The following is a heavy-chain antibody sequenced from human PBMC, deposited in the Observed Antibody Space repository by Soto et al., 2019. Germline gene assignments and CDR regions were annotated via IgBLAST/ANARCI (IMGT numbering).Heavy chain of an antibody. Sequence: PGGSLRLSCAASGFTFSSYSMNWVRQAPGKGLEWVSSISSSSSYIYYADSVKGRFTISRDNAKNSLYLQMNSLRAEDTSVYYCARVRALYSSFNWFDPWGQGTLVTVSS. CDR3: ARVRALYSSFNWFDP. CDR2: ISSSSSYI. CDR1: GFTFSSYS. D-gene: IGHD6-6*01. V-gene: IGHV3-21*01. J-gene: IGHJ5*02.